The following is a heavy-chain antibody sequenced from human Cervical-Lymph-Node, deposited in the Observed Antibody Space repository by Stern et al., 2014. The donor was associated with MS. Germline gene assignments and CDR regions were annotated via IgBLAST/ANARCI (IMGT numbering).Heavy chain of an antibody. V-gene: IGHV3-53*01. Sequence: EMQLVDSGGGVLQPGGSLRLSCTASGFTVSRDYMTWVRQAPGKGLEWVSLITNVGSTFYTDSVKGRFTISRDDSKNTVYLHMTSLRAEDTAMYYCARDTSSPERSDWWGQGTLVTVSS. D-gene: IGHD1-1*01. J-gene: IGHJ4*02. CDR3: ARDTSSPERSDW. CDR1: GFTVSRDY. CDR2: ITNVGST.